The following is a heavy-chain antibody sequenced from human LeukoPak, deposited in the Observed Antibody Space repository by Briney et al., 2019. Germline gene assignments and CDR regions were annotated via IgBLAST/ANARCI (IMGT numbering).Heavy chain of an antibody. Sequence: GESLQISCKGSGYRFFSHWIGWVRQKPGKGLEWMGIIYPGDSDTRYSPSLQGQVTISADKSISTAYLQWSSLKASDTAMYYCARQEYCSGGSCYTWFGPWGQGTLVTVSS. D-gene: IGHD2-15*01. CDR3: ARQEYCSGGSCYTWFGP. V-gene: IGHV5-51*01. J-gene: IGHJ5*02. CDR2: IYPGDSDT. CDR1: GYRFFSHW.